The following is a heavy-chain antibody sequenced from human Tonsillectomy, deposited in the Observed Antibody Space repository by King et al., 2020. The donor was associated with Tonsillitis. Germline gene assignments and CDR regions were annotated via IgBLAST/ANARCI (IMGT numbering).Heavy chain of an antibody. D-gene: IGHD6-13*01. CDR1: GFTFSSCG. Sequence: VQLVESGGGVVQPGWSLRLSCAASGFTFSSCGMHWVRQAPGKGLEWVAVISYDGSNKYYADSVKGRFTISRDNSKNTLYLQMNSLRAEDTAVYYCAKDQLAAAIYGMDVWGQGTTVTVSS. CDR2: ISYDGSNK. CDR3: AKDQLAAAIYGMDV. J-gene: IGHJ6*02. V-gene: IGHV3-30*18.